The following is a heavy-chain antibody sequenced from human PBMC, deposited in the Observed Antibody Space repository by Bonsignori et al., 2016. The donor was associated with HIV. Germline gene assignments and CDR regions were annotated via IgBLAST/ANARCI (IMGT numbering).Heavy chain of an antibody. Sequence: GGSLRLSCAASGFILSNFGIHWVRQAPGKGLAWMTAISHDGRGTYYADSVKGRFTISRDNSKSTVYLQLNTLRPEDTAVYYCVKALGVGVSLGGAEFDSWGQGTLITVSS. J-gene: IGHJ4*02. CDR2: ISHDGRGT. CDR1: GFILSNFG. CDR3: VKALGVGVSLGGAEFDS. D-gene: IGHD1-26*01. V-gene: IGHV3-30*18.